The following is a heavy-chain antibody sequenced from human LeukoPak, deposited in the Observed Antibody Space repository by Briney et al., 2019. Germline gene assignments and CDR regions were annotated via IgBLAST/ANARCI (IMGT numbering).Heavy chain of an antibody. CDR1: GGSLSGYY. J-gene: IGHJ4*02. CDR2: INHSGST. Sequence: PLETLSLTCAVYGGSLSGYYWSWIPQPPGKGLEWIGEINHSGSTNYNPSLKSRVTISVDTSKNQFSLKLSSVTGADTAVCYCARADFEDVYSSGWFDCWGEGALVTISS. CDR3: ARADFEDVYSSGWFDC. D-gene: IGHD6-19*01. V-gene: IGHV4-34*01.